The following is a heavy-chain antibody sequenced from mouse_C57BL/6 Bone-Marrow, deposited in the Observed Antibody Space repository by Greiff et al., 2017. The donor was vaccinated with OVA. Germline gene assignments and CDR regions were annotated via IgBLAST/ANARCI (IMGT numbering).Heavy chain of an antibody. Sequence: QVQLQQSGAELVRPGASVTLSCKASGYTFTDYEMHWVKQTPVHGLEWIGAIDPETGGTAYNQKFKGKAILTADKSSSTAYMELRSLTSEDSDVYYCTRCSSNWYFDVWGTGTTVTVSS. CDR2: IDPETGGT. V-gene: IGHV1-15*01. CDR1: GYTFTDYE. J-gene: IGHJ1*03. D-gene: IGHD1-1*01. CDR3: TRCSSNWYFDV.